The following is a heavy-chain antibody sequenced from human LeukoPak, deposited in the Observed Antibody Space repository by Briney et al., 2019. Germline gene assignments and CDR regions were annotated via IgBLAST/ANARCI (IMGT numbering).Heavy chain of an antibody. Sequence: PGGSLRLSCAASGFTFSSYAMSWVRQAPGKGLEWVSAISDSGGSTYYADSVKGRFTISRDNSKSTLYLQMNSLRAEDTAVYYCAKRYYDSSGYLAGAFDIWGQGTMVTVSS. CDR3: AKRYYDSSGYLAGAFDI. CDR2: ISDSGGST. J-gene: IGHJ3*02. CDR1: GFTFSSYA. V-gene: IGHV3-23*01. D-gene: IGHD3-22*01.